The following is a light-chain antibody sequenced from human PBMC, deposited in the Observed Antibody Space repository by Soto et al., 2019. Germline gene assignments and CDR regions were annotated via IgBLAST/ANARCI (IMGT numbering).Light chain of an antibody. CDR3: QQYGSSPPRT. CDR1: QSVSSNY. J-gene: IGKJ1*01. Sequence: EFVLSQSPGTLSLSPGDRPTSSCRARQSVSSNYLAWYQQKPGQAPRLLIYGASSRATGIPDRFSGSGSGTDFTLTISRLEPEDFAVYYCQQYGSSPPRTFGQGTKVDIK. V-gene: IGKV3-20*01. CDR2: GAS.